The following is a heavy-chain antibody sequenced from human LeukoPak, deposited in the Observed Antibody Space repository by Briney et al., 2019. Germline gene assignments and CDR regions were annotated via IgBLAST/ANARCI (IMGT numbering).Heavy chain of an antibody. CDR3: AREVGFITMVRGVIHYYGMDV. J-gene: IGHJ6*02. CDR2: IKQDGSEK. D-gene: IGHD3-10*01. Sequence: PGGSLRLSCAASGFTFSSYWMSWVRQAPGKGLEWVANIKQDGSEKYYVDSVKGRFTISRDNAKNSLYLQMNSLRAEDTAVYYCAREVGFITMVRGVIHYYGMDVWGQGTTVTVSS. CDR1: GFTFSSYW. V-gene: IGHV3-7*01.